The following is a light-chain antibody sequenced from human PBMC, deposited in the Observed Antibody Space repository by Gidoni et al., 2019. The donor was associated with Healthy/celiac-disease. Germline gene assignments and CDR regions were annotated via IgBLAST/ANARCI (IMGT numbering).Light chain of an antibody. V-gene: IGLV3-1*01. CDR2: QDS. Sequence: SYELTQPPSVSVSPGQTASITCSGDKLGDKYACWYQQKPGQSPVLVIYQDSKRPSGIPELFSGSNSGNTATLTISGTQAMDEADYYCQAWDSSTEVVGTGTKVTVL. J-gene: IGLJ1*01. CDR1: KLGDKY. CDR3: QAWDSSTEV.